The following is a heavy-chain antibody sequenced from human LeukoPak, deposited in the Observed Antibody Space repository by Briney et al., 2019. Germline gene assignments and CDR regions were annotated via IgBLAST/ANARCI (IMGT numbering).Heavy chain of an antibody. CDR3: ARETARIYDFWSGSLPNSDY. Sequence: ASVKVSCKASGYTFTGYYMHWVRQAPGQGLEWMRRINPNSGGTNYAQKFQGRVTMTRDTSISTAYMKLSRLRSDDTAVYYCARETARIYDFWSGSLPNSDYWGQGTLVTVSS. CDR2: INPNSGGT. D-gene: IGHD3-3*01. V-gene: IGHV1-2*06. J-gene: IGHJ4*02. CDR1: GYTFTGYY.